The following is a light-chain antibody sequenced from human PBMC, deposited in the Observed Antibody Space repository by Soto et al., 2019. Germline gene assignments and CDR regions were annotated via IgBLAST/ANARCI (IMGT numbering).Light chain of an antibody. CDR3: QQYNSYSWT. J-gene: IGKJ1*01. V-gene: IGKV1-5*03. Sequence: DIQMTQSPSTLSASVGDRVTITCRPSESISSWLAWYQQKPGKAPKLLIYKASNLESGVPSRFSGSGSGTEFTLTISGLQPDDFATYYCQQYNSYSWTFGQGTKVEIK. CDR1: ESISSW. CDR2: KAS.